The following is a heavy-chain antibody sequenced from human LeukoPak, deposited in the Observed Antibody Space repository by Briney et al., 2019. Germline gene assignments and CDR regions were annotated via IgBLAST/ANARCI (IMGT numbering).Heavy chain of an antibody. V-gene: IGHV4-39*01. Sequence: SETLSLTCTVSGGSIRSSYYYWGWIRQPPGKGLEWIGSIYYSGSTYYNPSLKSRVTISVDTSKNQFSLKLSSVTAADTAVYYCASGIAVAGFDYWGQGTLVTVSS. CDR2: IYYSGST. D-gene: IGHD6-19*01. J-gene: IGHJ4*02. CDR3: ASGIAVAGFDY. CDR1: GGSIRSSYYY.